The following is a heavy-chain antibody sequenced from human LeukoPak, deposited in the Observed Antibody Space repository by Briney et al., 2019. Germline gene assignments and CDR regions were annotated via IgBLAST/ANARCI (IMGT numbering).Heavy chain of an antibody. V-gene: IGHV1-46*01. D-gene: IGHD3-10*01. J-gene: IGHJ4*02. CDR2: INPSDGRT. Sequence: ASVKISCKASGYTFTNYYMHWVRQAPGQGLEWMGIINPSDGRTSYGQKFQGRVTMTRDTSISTAYMELSRLRSDDTAVYYCARGGTILWFGELSPSDYWGQGTLVTVSS. CDR1: GYTFTNYY. CDR3: ARGGTILWFGELSPSDY.